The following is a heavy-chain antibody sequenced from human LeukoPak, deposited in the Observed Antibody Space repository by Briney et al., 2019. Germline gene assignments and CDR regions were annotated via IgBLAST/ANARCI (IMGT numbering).Heavy chain of an antibody. J-gene: IGHJ6*02. CDR1: GYTFTSYY. Sequence: ASVKVSCKASGYTFTSYYMHWVRQAPGQGLEWMGIINPSGGSTSYAQKFQGRVTMTRDTSTSTVYMELSSLRSEDTAVYYCARDRVVTNYYYGMDVWGQGTTDTVPS. D-gene: IGHD3-3*01. CDR2: INPSGGST. CDR3: ARDRVVTNYYYGMDV. V-gene: IGHV1-46*01.